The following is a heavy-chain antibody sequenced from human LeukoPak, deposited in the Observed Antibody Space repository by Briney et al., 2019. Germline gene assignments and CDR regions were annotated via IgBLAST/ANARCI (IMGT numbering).Heavy chain of an antibody. V-gene: IGHV3-74*01. D-gene: IGHD3-22*01. CDR3: ARAPSEIGGYYPEYFRH. J-gene: IGHJ1*01. Sequence: GGSLRLSCAASGFTFSSYWMHWVRQAPGKGLVWVSRIKSDGSTRYSDSVKGRFTISRDNAKNTVSLQMNSLRAEDTGVYYCARAPSEIGGYYPEYFRHWGQGTLVTVSP. CDR2: IKSDGST. CDR1: GFTFSSYW.